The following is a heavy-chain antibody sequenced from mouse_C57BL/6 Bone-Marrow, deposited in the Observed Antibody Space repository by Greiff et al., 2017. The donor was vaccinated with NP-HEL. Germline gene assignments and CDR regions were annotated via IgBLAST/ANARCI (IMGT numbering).Heavy chain of an antibody. V-gene: IGHV3-6*01. CDR2: ISYDGSN. D-gene: IGHD2-2*01. J-gene: IGHJ3*01. CDR1: GYSITSGYY. Sequence: EVKLMESGPGLVKPSQSLSLTCSVTGYSITSGYYWNWIRQFPGNKLEWMGYISYDGSNNYNPSLKNRISITRDTSKNQFFLKLNSVTTEDTATYYCARDEGGYEAGFAYWGQGTLVTVSA. CDR3: ARDEGGYEAGFAY.